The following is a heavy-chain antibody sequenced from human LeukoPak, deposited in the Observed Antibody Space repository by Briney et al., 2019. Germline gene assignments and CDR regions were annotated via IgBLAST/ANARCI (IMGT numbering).Heavy chain of an antibody. V-gene: IGHV4-59*08. CDR2: IYYSGST. CDR3: ARNWGAAGWSNYYGMDV. Sequence: SETLSLTCTVSGGSISSYFWSWIRQPPGKGLEWIGYIYYSGSTNYNPSLKSRVIISVDTSKKQFSLKLKSVTAADTAVYFCARNWGAAGWSNYYGMDVWGQGTTVIVSS. J-gene: IGHJ6*02. CDR1: GGSISSYF. D-gene: IGHD7-27*01.